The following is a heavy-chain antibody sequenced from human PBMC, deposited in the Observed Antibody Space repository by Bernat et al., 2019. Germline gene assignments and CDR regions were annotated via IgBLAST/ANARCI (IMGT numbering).Heavy chain of an antibody. CDR2: SDPSDSYT. CDR3: ARTDYDFWSGYPYYYYMDV. J-gene: IGHJ6*03. CDR1: GYSFTSYW. Sequence: EVQLVQSGAEVKKPGESLRISCKGSGYSFTSYWISWVRQMPGKGLEWMGRSDPSDSYTHYSPSFQGHVTISADKSISTAYLQWSSLKASDTAMYYCARTDYDFWSGYPYYYYMDVWGKGTTVTVSS. V-gene: IGHV5-10-1*03. D-gene: IGHD3-3*01.